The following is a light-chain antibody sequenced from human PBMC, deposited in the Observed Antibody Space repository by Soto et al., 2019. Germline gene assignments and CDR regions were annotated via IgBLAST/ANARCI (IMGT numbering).Light chain of an antibody. Sequence: QSALTQPPSASGSPGQSVTISCTGTSFDVGGYNYVSWYQQHPGKAPQVLMYEVSKRPSGIPDRFSGSKSGNTASLTVSGLQAEDEAEYCCSAYAGSPYLYVFGSGTKVTVL. V-gene: IGLV2-8*01. CDR3: SAYAGSPYLYV. CDR2: EVS. J-gene: IGLJ1*01. CDR1: SFDVGGYNY.